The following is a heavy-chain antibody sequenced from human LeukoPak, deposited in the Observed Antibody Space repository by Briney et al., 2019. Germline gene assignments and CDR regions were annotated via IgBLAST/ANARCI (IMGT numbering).Heavy chain of an antibody. V-gene: IGHV1-18*01. D-gene: IGHD6-19*01. Sequence: ASVKVSCKASGYTFTSYGISWVRQAPGQGLEWMGWISAYNGNINYAQKLQGRVTMTTDTSTSTAYMELRSLRSDDTAVYYCAIAVAGNPRDYFDYWGQGTLVTVSS. CDR2: ISAYNGNI. CDR1: GYTFTSYG. J-gene: IGHJ4*02. CDR3: AIAVAGNPRDYFDY.